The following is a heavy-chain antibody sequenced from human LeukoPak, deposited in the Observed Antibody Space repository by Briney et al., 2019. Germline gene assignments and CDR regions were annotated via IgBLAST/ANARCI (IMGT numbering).Heavy chain of an antibody. V-gene: IGHV3-23*01. D-gene: IGHD1-14*01. CDR1: GFTFSSYA. J-gene: IGHJ4*02. Sequence: GGSLRLSCAASGFTFSSYAMSWVRQAPGRGLEWVSAISGSGGSTYYTDSVKGRFTISRDNSENTLFLRMNSLRAEDTAVYYCAKATGYLLWGQGTLVIVSS. CDR2: ISGSGGST. CDR3: AKATGYLL.